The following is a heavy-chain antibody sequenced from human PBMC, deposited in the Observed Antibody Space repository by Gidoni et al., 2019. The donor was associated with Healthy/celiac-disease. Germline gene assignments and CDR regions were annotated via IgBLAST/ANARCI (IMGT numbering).Heavy chain of an antibody. CDR2: FGPEDGAT. Sequence: QVQLVQSGAEVKQPGASVKVSCKVSEYALTELSMHWVRQAPEKGREWMGGFGPEDGATIYAQKLQGRVTMTEDTSTDTASMELSSLRSEDTAVYYCATSRPDVPLEWLFYGMDVWGQGTTVTVSS. CDR1: EYALTELS. D-gene: IGHD3-3*01. V-gene: IGHV1-24*01. CDR3: ATSRPDVPLEWLFYGMDV. J-gene: IGHJ6*02.